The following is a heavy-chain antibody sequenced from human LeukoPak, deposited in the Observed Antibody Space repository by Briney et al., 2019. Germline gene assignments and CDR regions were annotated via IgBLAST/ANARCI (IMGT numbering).Heavy chain of an antibody. Sequence: GGSLRLSCAASGFTFSNYEMHWVRQAPGKGLEWVAYFSRDGSDIYYADSARGRFTISSDNAKNSVILQMNSLRAEDTAVYYCSSGQNGAFDIWGQGTMVTVSS. V-gene: IGHV3-48*03. D-gene: IGHD6-19*01. CDR1: GFTFSNYE. J-gene: IGHJ3*02. CDR3: SSGQNGAFDI. CDR2: FSRDGSDI.